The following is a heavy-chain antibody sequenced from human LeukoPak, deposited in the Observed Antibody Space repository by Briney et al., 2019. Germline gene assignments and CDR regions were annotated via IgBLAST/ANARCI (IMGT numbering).Heavy chain of an antibody. CDR2: IWNDGSET. CDR3: ARDMGGAWYGPPDY. D-gene: IGHD3-16*01. J-gene: IGHJ4*02. CDR1: GFIFSNFG. V-gene: IGHV3-33*01. Sequence: GGSLRLSCAASGFIFSNFGMHWVRQAPGKRREWVAVIWNDGSETFHAGSVKGRFRSARDNSKNTLYLQINSLRAEDRAVYFCARDMGGAWYGPPDYCGQGTLVTVSS.